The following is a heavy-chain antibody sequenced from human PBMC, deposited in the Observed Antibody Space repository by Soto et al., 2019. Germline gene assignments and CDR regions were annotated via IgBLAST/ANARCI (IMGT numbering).Heavy chain of an antibody. D-gene: IGHD3-10*01. CDR3: ARDGYDGSGSPYPAY. V-gene: IGHV4-59*01. CDR2: IYYLGST. CDR1: GGSMSEYF. J-gene: IGHJ4*02. Sequence: PSETLSLTCSVSGGSMSEYFWSWIRQSPGKGLEWIGYIYYLGSTDYNPSLKSRVTISVDTSKRQFSLRLTSVTAADTAVYYCARDGYDGSGSPYPAYWGPGSKVT.